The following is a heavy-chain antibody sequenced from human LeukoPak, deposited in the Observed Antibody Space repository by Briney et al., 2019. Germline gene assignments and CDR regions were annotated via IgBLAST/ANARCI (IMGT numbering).Heavy chain of an antibody. V-gene: IGHV4-4*07. CDR3: ARAVSLGSGWYFGKYYYYGMDV. Sequence: TTSETLSLTCTVSGGSISSYYWSWIRQPAGKGLEWIGRIYTSGSTNYNPSLKSRVTMSVDTSKNQFSLKLSSVTAADTAVHYCARAVSLGSGWYFGKYYYYGMDVWGQGTTVTVSS. CDR1: GGSISSYY. J-gene: IGHJ6*02. CDR2: IYTSGST. D-gene: IGHD6-19*01.